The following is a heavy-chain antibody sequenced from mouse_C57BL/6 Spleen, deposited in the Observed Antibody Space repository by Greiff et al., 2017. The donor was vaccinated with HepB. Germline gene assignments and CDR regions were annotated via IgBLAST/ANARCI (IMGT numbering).Heavy chain of an antibody. CDR3: ARWGGGYFDY. J-gene: IGHJ2*01. CDR1: GYTFTSYW. CDR2: IDPSDSYT. Sequence: QVQLQQPGAELVKPGASVKLSCKASGYTFTSYWMQWVKQRPGQGLEWIGEIDPSDSYTNYNQKFKGKATLTVDTSSSTAYMQLSSLTSEESAGYYCARWGGGYFDYWGQGTTLTVSS. V-gene: IGHV1-50*01.